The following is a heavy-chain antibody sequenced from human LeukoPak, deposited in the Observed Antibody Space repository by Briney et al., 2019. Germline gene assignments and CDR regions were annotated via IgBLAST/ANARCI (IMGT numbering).Heavy chain of an antibody. CDR3: GVPAAIDDYYYYYMDV. Sequence: ASVKVSCKASGGTFSSYAISWVRQAPGQGLEWMGGIIPIFGTANYAQKFQGRVTITTDESTSTAYMELSSLRSEDTAVYYCGVPAAIDDYYYYYMDVWGKGTTVTVSS. CDR1: GGTFSSYA. J-gene: IGHJ6*03. CDR2: IIPIFGTA. D-gene: IGHD2-2*01. V-gene: IGHV1-69*05.